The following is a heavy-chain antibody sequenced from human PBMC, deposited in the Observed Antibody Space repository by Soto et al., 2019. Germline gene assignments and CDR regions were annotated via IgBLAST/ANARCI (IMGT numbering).Heavy chain of an antibody. Sequence: EVQLLESGGGLVQPGGSLRLSCAASGFTFSSYAMTWVRQAPGKGLEWVSAISVSGGSTYYADSVKGRFTISRDNSKNTLYLQMNSLRPEDTAVYYCATGSSGSYRYYFDSWGQGTLVTVSS. J-gene: IGHJ4*02. CDR1: GFTFSSYA. CDR3: ATGSSGSYRYYFDS. CDR2: ISVSGGST. V-gene: IGHV3-23*01. D-gene: IGHD3-10*01.